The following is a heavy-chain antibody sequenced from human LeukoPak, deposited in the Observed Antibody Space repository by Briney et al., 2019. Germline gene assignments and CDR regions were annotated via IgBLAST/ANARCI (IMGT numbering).Heavy chain of an antibody. Sequence: GGSLRLSCAASGFTFSSYSMNWVRQAPGKGLEWVSYISSSSSTIYYADSVKGRFTISRDNAKNSLYLQMNSLRAEDTAVYYCARERGGITIFGVVIHDAFDIWGQGTMVTVSS. CDR3: ARERGGITIFGVVIHDAFDI. CDR2: ISSSSSTI. CDR1: GFTFSSYS. V-gene: IGHV3-48*01. D-gene: IGHD3-3*01. J-gene: IGHJ3*02.